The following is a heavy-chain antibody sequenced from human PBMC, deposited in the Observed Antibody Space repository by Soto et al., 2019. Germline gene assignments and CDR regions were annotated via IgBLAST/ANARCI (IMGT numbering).Heavy chain of an antibody. CDR1: GFSLSSYP. V-gene: IGHV3-23*01. D-gene: IGHD5-18*01. Sequence: EVQLLESGGGWVQPGGSQRLSCAASGFSLSSYPISWVRQAPGKGLEWVSSITGSGGGTYYAASVKGRFTISRDTSKKTVYLQMNSLRAEDTALYYCAKDLPAMAMVVWGQGTLVTVSS. CDR2: ITGSGGGT. CDR3: AKDLPAMAMVV. J-gene: IGHJ4*02.